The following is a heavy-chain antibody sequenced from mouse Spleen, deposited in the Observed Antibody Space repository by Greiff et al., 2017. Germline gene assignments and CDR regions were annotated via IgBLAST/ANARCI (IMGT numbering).Heavy chain of an antibody. J-gene: IGHJ1*01. D-gene: IGHD1-1*01. Sequence: VQLVESGPGLVQPSQSLSITCTVSGFSLTSYGVHWVRQSPGKGLEWLGVIWRGGSTDYNAAFMSRLSITKDNSKSQVFFKMNSLQADDTAIYYCAKNRDYYGSHFDVWGAGTTVTVSS. CDR2: IWRGGST. CDR3: AKNRDYYGSHFDV. CDR1: GFSLTSYG. V-gene: IGHV2-5*01.